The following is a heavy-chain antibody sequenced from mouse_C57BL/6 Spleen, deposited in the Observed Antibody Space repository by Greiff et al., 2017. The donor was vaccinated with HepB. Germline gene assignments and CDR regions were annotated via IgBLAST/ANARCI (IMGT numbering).Heavy chain of an antibody. CDR3: ARSYASLYYAMDY. J-gene: IGHJ4*01. Sequence: VQLQQSGPELVKPGASVKMSCKASGYTFTDYNMHWVKQSHGKSLEWIGYINPNNGGTSYNQKFKGKATLTVNKSSSTAYMELRSLTSEDSAVYYCARSYASLYYAMDYWGQGTSVTVSS. CDR2: INPNNGGT. V-gene: IGHV1-22*01. D-gene: IGHD6-1*01. CDR1: GYTFTDYN.